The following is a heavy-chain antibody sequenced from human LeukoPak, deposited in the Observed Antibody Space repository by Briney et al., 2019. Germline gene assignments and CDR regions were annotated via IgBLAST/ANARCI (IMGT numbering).Heavy chain of an antibody. CDR2: MKRDGSES. CDR1: GFIFSTYW. CDR3: AKGMAAAGTDY. D-gene: IGHD6-13*01. V-gene: IGHV3-7*03. Sequence: PGGSLRLSCAASGFIFSTYWTNWVRQAPGKGLEWVANMKRDGSESHYADSVKGRFTISRDNAKNSLYLQMNSLRAEDTAVYYCAKGMAAAGTDYWGQGTLVTVSS. J-gene: IGHJ4*02.